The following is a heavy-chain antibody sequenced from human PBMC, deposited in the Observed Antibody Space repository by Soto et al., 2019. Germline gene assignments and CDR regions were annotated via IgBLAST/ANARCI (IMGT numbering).Heavy chain of an antibody. CDR2: IYYSGST. CDR3: ARRLHIAVKDLNWFDP. V-gene: IGHV4-39*01. D-gene: IGHD6-19*01. J-gene: IGHJ5*02. Sequence: SETLSLTCTVSGGSISSSSYYWGWIRQPPGKGLEWIGSIYYSGSTYYNPSLKSRVTISVDTSKNQFSLKLSSVTAADTAVYYCARRLHIAVKDLNWFDPWGQGTLVTVSS. CDR1: GGSISSSSYY.